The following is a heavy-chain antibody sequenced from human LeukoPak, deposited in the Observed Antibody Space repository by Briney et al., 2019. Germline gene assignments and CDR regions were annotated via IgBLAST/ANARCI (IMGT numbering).Heavy chain of an antibody. V-gene: IGHV4-34*01. CDR2: INHSGST. CDR3: ARLVPAAIAQDAFDI. D-gene: IGHD2-2*01. CDR1: GGSFSGYY. J-gene: IGHJ3*02. Sequence: PSETLSLTCAVYGGSFSGYYWSWIRQPPGKGLEWIGEINHSGSTNYNPSLKSRVTISVDTSKNQFSLKLSSVTAADTAVYYCARLVPAAIAQDAFDIWGQGTMVTVSS.